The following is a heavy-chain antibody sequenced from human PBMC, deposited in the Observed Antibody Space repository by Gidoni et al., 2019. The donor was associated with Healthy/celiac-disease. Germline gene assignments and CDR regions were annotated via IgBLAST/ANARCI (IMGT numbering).Heavy chain of an antibody. Sequence: QVQLVQSGAGVKKPGASGKACCKASGDTFTGYHTHWVRQAPGQGLEWMGWINPNSGGTNYAQKFQGRVTMTRDTSISTAYMELSRLRSDDTAVYYCASSTLGYDFWSGYSYYYYGMDVWGQGTTVTVSS. CDR2: INPNSGGT. V-gene: IGHV1-2*02. CDR1: GDTFTGYH. CDR3: ASSTLGYDFWSGYSYYYYGMDV. D-gene: IGHD3-3*01. J-gene: IGHJ6*02.